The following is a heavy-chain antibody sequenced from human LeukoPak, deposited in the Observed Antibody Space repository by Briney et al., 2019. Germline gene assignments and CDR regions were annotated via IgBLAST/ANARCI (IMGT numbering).Heavy chain of an antibody. Sequence: GASVKVSCKTSGGTFSSYAISWVRQAPGQGLEWMGGIIPIFGTANYAQKFQGRVTITADKSTSTAYMELSSLRSEDTAVYYCARCLDTSYYYYMDVWGKGTTVTISS. CDR2: IIPIFGTA. V-gene: IGHV1-69*06. CDR1: GGTFSSYA. D-gene: IGHD5-18*01. J-gene: IGHJ6*03. CDR3: ARCLDTSYYYYMDV.